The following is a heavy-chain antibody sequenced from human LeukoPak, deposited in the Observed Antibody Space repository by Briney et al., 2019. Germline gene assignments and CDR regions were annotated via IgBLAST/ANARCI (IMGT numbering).Heavy chain of an antibody. J-gene: IGHJ5*02. V-gene: IGHV3-7*01. CDR1: GFIFRKYW. CDR2: IQQDGSET. CDR3: ATSGGSGWSRDINWFDP. D-gene: IGHD6-19*01. Sequence: PGGSLRLSCAASGFIFRKYWMSWVRQAPGKGLEWVANIQQDGSETYYVDSVKGRFTISRDNPKNSLYLQMNSLRADDTAVYYCATSGGSGWSRDINWFDPWGQGTLVTVSS.